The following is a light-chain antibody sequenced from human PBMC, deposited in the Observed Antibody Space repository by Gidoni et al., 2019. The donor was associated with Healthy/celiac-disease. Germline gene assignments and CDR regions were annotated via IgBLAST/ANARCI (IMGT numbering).Light chain of an antibody. CDR2: EVS. Sequence: SALTQPPSASGSPGQSVTIPCTGTSSDVGGYNYVSWYQQHPGKAPKLMIYEVSQRPSGVPDRFSGSKSGNTASLTVSGLQAEDEADYYCSSYAGSNNLVFGGGTKLTVL. V-gene: IGLV2-8*01. CDR1: SSDVGGYNY. J-gene: IGLJ3*02. CDR3: SSYAGSNNLV.